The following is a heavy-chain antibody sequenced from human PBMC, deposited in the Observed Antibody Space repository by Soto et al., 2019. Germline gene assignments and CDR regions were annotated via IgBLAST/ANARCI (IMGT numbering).Heavy chain of an antibody. CDR3: ARRFHSGYDYWSVGWSLSEGVYYYMDV. V-gene: IGHV4-59*08. J-gene: IGHJ6*03. CDR2: IYYSGST. Sequence: SETLSLTCTVSGGSISSYYWSWIRQPPGKGLEWIGYIYYSGSTNYNPSLKSRVTISVDTSKNQFSLKLSSVTAADTAVYYCARRFHSGYDYWSVGWSLSEGVYYYMDVWGKGTTVTVSS. CDR1: GGSISSYY. D-gene: IGHD5-12*01.